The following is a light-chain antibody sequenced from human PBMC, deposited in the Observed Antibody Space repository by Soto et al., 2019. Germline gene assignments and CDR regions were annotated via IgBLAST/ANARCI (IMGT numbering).Light chain of an antibody. J-gene: IGKJ1*01. CDR2: KAS. CDR3: QQYNSYSWT. CDR1: QSIRSW. V-gene: IGKV1-5*03. Sequence: DIQMTQSPSTLSGSVGDRVTITCRASQSIRSWLAWYQQKPGKAPKLLIYKASSLESGVPSRFSGSGSGTEFTLTISSLQPDDFATYYCQQYNSYSWTFGQGTKVDI.